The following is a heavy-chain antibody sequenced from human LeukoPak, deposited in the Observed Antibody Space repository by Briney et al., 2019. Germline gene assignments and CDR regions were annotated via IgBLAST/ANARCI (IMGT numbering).Heavy chain of an antibody. D-gene: IGHD6-13*01. V-gene: IGHV1-8*01. J-gene: IGHJ6*03. Sequence: ASVKVSCKASGYTFTSYDINWVRQATGQGLEWMGWMNPNSGNTGYAQKFQGRVTMTRNTSISTAYMELSSLRSEDTAVYYCARGRYSSSWYDSYYYYYMDVWGNGTTVTVSS. CDR2: MNPNSGNT. CDR1: GYTFTSYD. CDR3: ARGRYSSSWYDSYYYYYMDV.